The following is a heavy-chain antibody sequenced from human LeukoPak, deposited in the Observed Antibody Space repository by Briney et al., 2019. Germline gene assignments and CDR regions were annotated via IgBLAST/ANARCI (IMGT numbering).Heavy chain of an antibody. D-gene: IGHD2-2*02. CDR3: ARRVVVVPAAINWFDP. Sequence: SETLSLTCTVSGGSISSGDYYWSWIRQPPGKGLEWIGYIYYSGSTYYNPSLKSRVTISVDTSKNQFSLKLSSVTAADTAVYYCARRVVVVPAAINWFDPWGQGTLVTVSS. V-gene: IGHV4-30-4*08. J-gene: IGHJ5*02. CDR1: GGSISSGDYY. CDR2: IYYSGST.